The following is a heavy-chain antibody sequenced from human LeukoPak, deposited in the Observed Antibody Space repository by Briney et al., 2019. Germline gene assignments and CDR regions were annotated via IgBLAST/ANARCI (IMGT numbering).Heavy chain of an antibody. D-gene: IGHD3-10*01. CDR2: INPSGGST. CDR1: GYIFTSYY. CDR3: ARAMVRGVLGY. J-gene: IGHJ4*02. V-gene: IGHV1-46*01. Sequence: ASVKVSCKASGYIFTSYYMHWVRQAPGQGLEWMGIINPSGGSTSYAQKFQGRVTMTRDTSTSTVYMELGSLRSEDTAVYYCARAMVRGVLGYWGQGTLVTVSS.